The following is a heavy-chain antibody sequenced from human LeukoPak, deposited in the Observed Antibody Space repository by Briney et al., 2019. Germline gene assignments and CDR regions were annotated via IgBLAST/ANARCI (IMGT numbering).Heavy chain of an antibody. CDR1: GFSFMSYW. Sequence: GGSLRLSCAASGFSFMSYWMSWVRQAPGKGLEWVANIKPDGSDKYYVDSMKGRFTISRDNAKNSLYLQMNSLRAEDTAVYYCARLYYHASSGYNDAFDIWGQGTMVTVSS. CDR2: IKPDGSDK. D-gene: IGHD3-22*01. J-gene: IGHJ3*02. V-gene: IGHV3-7*01. CDR3: ARLYYHASSGYNDAFDI.